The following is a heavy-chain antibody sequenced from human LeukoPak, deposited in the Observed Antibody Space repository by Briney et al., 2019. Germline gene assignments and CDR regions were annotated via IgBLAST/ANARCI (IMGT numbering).Heavy chain of an antibody. CDR1: GGSFSGHY. CDR3: ARGRDIASPGQLPFDI. Sequence: SETLSLTCAVYGGSFSGHYWSWIRQPPGKGLEWIGEISHSGSTNYNPSLKSRVTMSVDTSKNQFSLKLSSVTAADTAVYYCARGRDIASPGQLPFDIWGQGTMVTVAS. J-gene: IGHJ3*02. CDR2: ISHSGST. D-gene: IGHD5-12*01. V-gene: IGHV4-34*01.